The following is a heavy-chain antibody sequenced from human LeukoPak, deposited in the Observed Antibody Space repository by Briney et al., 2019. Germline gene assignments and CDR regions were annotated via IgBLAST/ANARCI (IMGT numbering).Heavy chain of an antibody. CDR1: GFSFSSYW. Sequence: GGSLRLSCAASGFSFSSYWMHWVRQAPGKGLVWVSRINSDGSITNYADSVKGRFTISRDNAKNTLYLQINSLRAEGTAVYYCARDRSGWYRNVFDIWGQGTMVTVSS. J-gene: IGHJ3*02. D-gene: IGHD6-19*01. V-gene: IGHV3-74*01. CDR2: INSDGSIT. CDR3: ARDRSGWYRNVFDI.